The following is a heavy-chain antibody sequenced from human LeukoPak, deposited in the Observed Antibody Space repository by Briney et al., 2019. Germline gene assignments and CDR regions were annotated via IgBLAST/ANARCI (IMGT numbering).Heavy chain of an antibody. V-gene: IGHV4-4*02. D-gene: IGHD6-19*01. CDR3: ARLGIAVAGFDS. CDR2: IYHSGTT. Sequence: SGTLSLTCAVSGVSIDSSHWWSWVRQPPGKGLEWIGEIYHSGTTNYNPSLKSRVTISVDTSKNQFFLRLSSVIAADTAVYYCARLGIAVAGFDSWGQGSLVTVSS. CDR1: GVSIDSSHW. J-gene: IGHJ4*02.